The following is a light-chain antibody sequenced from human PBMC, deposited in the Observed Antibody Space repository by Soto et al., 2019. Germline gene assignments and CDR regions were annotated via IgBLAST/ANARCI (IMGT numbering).Light chain of an antibody. CDR1: QSVSSSY. Sequence: EIVLTQSPGTLSLSPGERATLSCRASQSVSSSYLAWYQQKPGQAPRLLIYGASSRATGIPDRFSGSGSGTDFTLTISSLQPDDFATYYCQHYNSYSEEFGQGTKVDIK. V-gene: IGKV3-20*01. CDR2: GAS. CDR3: QHYNSYSEE. J-gene: IGKJ1*01.